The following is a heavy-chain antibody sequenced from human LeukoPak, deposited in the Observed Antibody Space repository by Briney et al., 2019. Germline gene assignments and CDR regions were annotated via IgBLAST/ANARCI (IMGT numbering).Heavy chain of an antibody. CDR3: ARDIGDCSSLSCYDQYYYMDV. Sequence: GGSLRLSCAASGFTFSSYSMNWVRQAPGKGLEWVANIKQDGSEKYYVDSVTGRFTISRDNTKSALYLQMNSLRFEDTAVYYCARDIGDCSSLSCYDQYYYMDVWGKGTTVTVSS. J-gene: IGHJ6*03. D-gene: IGHD2-2*01. CDR1: GFTFSSYS. CDR2: IKQDGSEK. V-gene: IGHV3-7*01.